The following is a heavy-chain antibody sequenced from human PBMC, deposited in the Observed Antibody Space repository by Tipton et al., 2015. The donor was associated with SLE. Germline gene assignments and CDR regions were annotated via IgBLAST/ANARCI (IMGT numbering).Heavy chain of an antibody. CDR2: INHSGST. CDR1: GGTFSGYY. V-gene: IGHV4-34*01. Sequence: TLSLTCAVYGGTFSGYYWSWIRQPPGKGLEWIGEINHSGSTNYNSSLKSRVSISVDSSKKQFSLKLSSVTAADTAVYYCAREVDAFDIWGQGTMVTVSS. J-gene: IGHJ3*02. CDR3: AREVDAFDI.